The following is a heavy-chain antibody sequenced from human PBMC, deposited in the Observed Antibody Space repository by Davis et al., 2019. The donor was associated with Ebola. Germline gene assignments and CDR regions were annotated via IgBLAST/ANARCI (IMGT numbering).Heavy chain of an antibody. D-gene: IGHD1-1*01. V-gene: IGHV3-23*01. CDR2: ISGSGGRT. J-gene: IGHJ3*02. CDR1: GFTFSSYA. Sequence: GESLKISCAASGFTFSSYAMSWVRQAPGKGLEWVSAISGSGGRTYYADSVKGRFTISRDNSKNTLYLQMNGLRVEDTAIYYCAKDTSKNWFDIWGQGTMVTVSS. CDR3: AKDTSKNWFDI.